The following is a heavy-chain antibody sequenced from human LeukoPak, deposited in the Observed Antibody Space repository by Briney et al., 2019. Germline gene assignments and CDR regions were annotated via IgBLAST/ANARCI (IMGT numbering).Heavy chain of an antibody. J-gene: IGHJ5*02. CDR2: IYYSGSS. D-gene: IGHD3-16*01. CDR3: ARVFGGGRGGWFDP. CDR1: GGSITGYY. Sequence: SETLSLTCTVSGGSITGYYWTRIRQPPGKGLEWIGYIYYSGSSNYNPSLKSRVTISIHTSKNQFSLNLSSVTAADTAVYYCARVFGGGRGGWFDPWGQGTLVAVSS. V-gene: IGHV4-59*01.